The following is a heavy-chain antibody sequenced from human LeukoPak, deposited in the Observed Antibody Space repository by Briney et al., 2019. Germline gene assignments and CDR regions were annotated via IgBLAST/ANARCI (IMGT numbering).Heavy chain of an antibody. J-gene: IGHJ6*03. V-gene: IGHV3-23*01. CDR3: AKLGGHPLHNYYVGV. CDR1: GFTFSNYA. D-gene: IGHD3-16*01. CDR2: ILDSGYST. Sequence: GGSLRLSCAASGFTFSNYAMSWVRQAPGKGLEWVSGILDSGYSTYYANSVKGRFNISRDNSNNTLYLQMNSLRAEDTAVYYCAKLGGHPLHNYYVGVWGKGTTVAVSS.